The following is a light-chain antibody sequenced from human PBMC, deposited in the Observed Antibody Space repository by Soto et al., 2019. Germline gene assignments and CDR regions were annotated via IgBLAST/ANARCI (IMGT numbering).Light chain of an antibody. Sequence: DIVFTQSPATLSLSPGERATLSCRASQSVSSYLAWYQKKPGQAPRLLIYDASNRATGIPARFSGSGSGTDFTLTISSLEPEDFAVYYCHQRQYWPPITFGQGTRLEIK. CDR3: HQRQYWPPIT. CDR2: DAS. J-gene: IGKJ5*01. V-gene: IGKV3-11*01. CDR1: QSVSSY.